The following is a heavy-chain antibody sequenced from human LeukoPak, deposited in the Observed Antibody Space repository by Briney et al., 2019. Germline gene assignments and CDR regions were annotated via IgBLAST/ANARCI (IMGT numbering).Heavy chain of an antibody. Sequence: GGSLRLSCAASGFTFSSYAMSWVRQAPGKGLEWVSALSGSGGSTYYADSVKGRFTISRDNSKNTLYLQMNSLRAEDTAVYYWAKVLQGYCSGGRCYVYDAFDIWGQGTMVTVSS. CDR2: LSGSGGST. J-gene: IGHJ3*02. V-gene: IGHV3-23*01. CDR1: GFTFSSYA. CDR3: AKVLQGYCSGGRCYVYDAFDI. D-gene: IGHD2-15*01.